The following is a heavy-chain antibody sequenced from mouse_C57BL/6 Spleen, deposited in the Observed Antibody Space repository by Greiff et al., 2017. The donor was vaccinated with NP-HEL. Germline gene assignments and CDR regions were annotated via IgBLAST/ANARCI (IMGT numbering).Heavy chain of an antibody. Sequence: QVQLKESGPGLVQPSQCLSITCTVSGFSLTSYGVHWVRQSPGKGLEWLGVIWSGGSTDYNAAFMSRLSITKDNAKSQVFFKMNSLQAYDTAIYYCAIYEYDGYAMDYWGQGTSVTVSS. J-gene: IGHJ4*01. CDR3: AIYEYDGYAMDY. CDR2: IWSGGST. V-gene: IGHV2-5*01. CDR1: GFSLTSYG. D-gene: IGHD2-4*01.